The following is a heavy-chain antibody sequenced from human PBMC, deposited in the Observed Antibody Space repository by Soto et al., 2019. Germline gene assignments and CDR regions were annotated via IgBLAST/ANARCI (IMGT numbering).Heavy chain of an antibody. J-gene: IGHJ4*02. CDR3: ASGITIFGVVAPFDY. CDR1: GFTFSSYW. V-gene: IGHV3-74*01. CDR2: INSDGSST. Sequence: PGGSLRLSCAASGFTFSSYWMHWVRQAPGKGLVWVSRINSDGSSTSYADSVKGRFTISRDNAKNTLYLQMNSLRAEDTAVYYCASGITIFGVVAPFDYWGQGTLVTVSS. D-gene: IGHD3-3*01.